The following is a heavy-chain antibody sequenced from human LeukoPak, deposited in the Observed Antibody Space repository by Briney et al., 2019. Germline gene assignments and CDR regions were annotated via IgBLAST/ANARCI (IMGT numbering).Heavy chain of an antibody. J-gene: IGHJ5*02. D-gene: IGHD2-15*01. Sequence: SETLSLTCTVSGGSISSSSYYWGWIRQPPGKGLEWIGSIYHSGSTYYNPSLKSRVTISVDTSKNQFSLKLSSVTAADTAVYYCASLLAVVNWFDPWGQGTLVTVSS. CDR2: IYHSGST. CDR1: GGSISSSSYY. V-gene: IGHV4-39*07. CDR3: ASLLAVVNWFDP.